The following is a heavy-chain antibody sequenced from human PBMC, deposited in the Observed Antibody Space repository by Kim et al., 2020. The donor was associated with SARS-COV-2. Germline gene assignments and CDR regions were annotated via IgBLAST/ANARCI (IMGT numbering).Heavy chain of an antibody. V-gene: IGHV3-23*01. Sequence: YADSVKGRFTIPRDNSKNTLYLQMNSLRAEDTAVYYCAKEPTTVTDAFDIWGQGTMVTVSP. CDR3: AKEPTTVTDAFDI. J-gene: IGHJ3*02. D-gene: IGHD4-17*01.